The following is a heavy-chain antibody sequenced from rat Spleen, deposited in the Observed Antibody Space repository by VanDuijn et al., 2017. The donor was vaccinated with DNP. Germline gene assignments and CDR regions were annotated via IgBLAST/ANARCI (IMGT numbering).Heavy chain of an antibody. D-gene: IGHD1-2*01. CDR3: ATHDYASWG. CDR1: GFTFSNYD. J-gene: IGHJ2*01. Sequence: EVKMVESGGGLVQPGRSLKLSCAASGFTFSNYDMAWVRQAPTKGLEWVESISPSGDNPYYRDSVKGRFTISRDNEKSTLYLQMDSLRSEDTATYYCATHDYASWGWGQGVMVTVSS. CDR2: ISPSGDNP. V-gene: IGHV5S23*01.